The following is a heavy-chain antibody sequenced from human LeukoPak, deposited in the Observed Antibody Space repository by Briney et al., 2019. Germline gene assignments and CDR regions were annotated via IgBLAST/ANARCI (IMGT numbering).Heavy chain of an antibody. CDR3: ARGPPPDFDY. J-gene: IGHJ4*02. Sequence: SETLSLTCTVSGGSISSSSYYWSWIRQPAGKGLEWIGRIYTSASTDYNPSLKSRVTMSVDTSKNQFSLKVNSVTAADTAVYYCARGPPPDFDYWGLGTLVTVSS. CDR1: GGSISSSSYY. V-gene: IGHV4-61*02. CDR2: IYTSAST.